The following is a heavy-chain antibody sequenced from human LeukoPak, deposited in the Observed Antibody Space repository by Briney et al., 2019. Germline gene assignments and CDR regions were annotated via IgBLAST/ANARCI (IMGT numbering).Heavy chain of an antibody. J-gene: IGHJ4*02. CDR2: ISSGSST. CDR3: ATGPPHSLDY. CDR1: GFTFSRNY. Sequence: GGSLRLSCEASGFTFSRNYMSWARQAPGKGLEWVSIISSGSSTYYTDSVKGRFTISRDNSKNTLYLQMNSLRAEDTAVYYCATGPPHSLDYWGQGTLVTVSS. V-gene: IGHV3-53*01.